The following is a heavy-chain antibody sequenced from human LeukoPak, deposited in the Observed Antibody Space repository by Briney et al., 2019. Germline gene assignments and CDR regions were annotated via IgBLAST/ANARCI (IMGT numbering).Heavy chain of an antibody. D-gene: IGHD5-24*01. J-gene: IGHJ4*02. CDR3: AIEGRDGYNSGVPN. CDR1: EDSFTNYW. CDR2: IYPGDSDT. Sequence: ESLKISCKGSEDSFTNYWIGWVRQMPGKGLECMGIIYPGDSDTRHSPSFQGQVTISADKSSSTAYLQWSSLKASDTAMYYCAIEGRDGYNSGVPNWGQGTLVTVSS. V-gene: IGHV5-51*01.